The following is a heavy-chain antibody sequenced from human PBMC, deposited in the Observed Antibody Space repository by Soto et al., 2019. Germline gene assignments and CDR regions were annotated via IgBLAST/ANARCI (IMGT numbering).Heavy chain of an antibody. CDR2: IYHSGRT. D-gene: IGHD4-17*01. V-gene: IGHV4-39*01. Sequence: SETLSLTCTVSGVSISSGGYYWGFIRQHPGKGLEWIGNIYHSGRTYYNPSLKSRVTISVDTSKNRFSLSLNSVTASDTAVYFCVSQRTTVPTQAYFDYWGPGALVTVSS. CDR3: VSQRTTVPTQAYFDY. J-gene: IGHJ4*02. CDR1: GVSISSGGYY.